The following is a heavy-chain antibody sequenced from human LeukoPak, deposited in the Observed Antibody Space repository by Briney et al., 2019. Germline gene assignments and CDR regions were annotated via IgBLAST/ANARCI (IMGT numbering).Heavy chain of an antibody. Sequence: GGSLRLSCAASGFTFSNYAIHWVRQAPGKGLEWVAFIRYDGSNKYYVDSVKGRFTISRDNSKNTLYLQMNSLRAEDTAVYYCARHRLELLTGDAFDIWGQGTMVTISS. D-gene: IGHD1-26*01. J-gene: IGHJ3*02. CDR2: IRYDGSNK. CDR1: GFTFSNYA. CDR3: ARHRLELLTGDAFDI. V-gene: IGHV3-30*02.